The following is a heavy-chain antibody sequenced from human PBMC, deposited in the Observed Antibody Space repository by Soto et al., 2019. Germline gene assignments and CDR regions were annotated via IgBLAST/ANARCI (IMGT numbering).Heavy chain of an antibody. J-gene: IGHJ4*02. CDR2: IYYSGST. V-gene: IGHV4-39*01. D-gene: IGHD2-2*01. Sequence: SETLSLTCTVSGGSISSSSYYWDWIRQPPGKGLEWIGRIYYSGSTYYNPSLKSRVTISVDTSKNQFSLKLSSVTAADTAVYYCARTGAVVIDYWGQGTLVNVSS. CDR3: ARTGAVVIDY. CDR1: GGSISSSSYY.